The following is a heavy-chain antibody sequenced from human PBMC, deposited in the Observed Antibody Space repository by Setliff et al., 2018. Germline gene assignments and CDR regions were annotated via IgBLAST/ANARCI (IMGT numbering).Heavy chain of an antibody. D-gene: IGHD4-17*01. CDR1: GFAFSSYG. CDR2: IWFDGSKE. V-gene: IGHV3-33*03. CDR3: AKEMTTYSGFDC. Sequence: LRLSCAASGFAFSSYGMHWVRQAPGKGLEWVAVIWFDGSKEFYADSVKGRFAISRDNPKNTLYLQINSLRDEDTAVYYCAKEMTTYSGFDCWGQGTLVTVSS. J-gene: IGHJ4*02.